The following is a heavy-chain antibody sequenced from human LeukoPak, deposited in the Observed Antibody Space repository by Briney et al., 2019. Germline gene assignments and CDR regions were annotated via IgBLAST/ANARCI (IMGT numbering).Heavy chain of an antibody. CDR2: ISGSGGST. CDR1: GFTFSSYA. Sequence: SGGSLRLSCAASGFTFSSYAMSWVRQAPGKGLEWVSAISGSGGSTYYADSAKGRFTISRDNSKNTLYLQMNSLRAEDTAVYYCAKSYRLLLPFDYWGQGTLVTVSS. D-gene: IGHD3-16*02. V-gene: IGHV3-23*01. CDR3: AKSYRLLLPFDY. J-gene: IGHJ4*02.